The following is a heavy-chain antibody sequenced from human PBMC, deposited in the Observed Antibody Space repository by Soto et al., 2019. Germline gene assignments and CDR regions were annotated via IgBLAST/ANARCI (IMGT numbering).Heavy chain of an antibody. CDR2: ISWNSGSI. Sequence: GGSLRLSCAASGFTFDDYAMHWVRQAPGKGLEWDSGISWNSGSIGYADSVKGRFTISRDNAKNSLYLQMNSLRAEDTALYYCAKSARHYYYYMDVWGKGTTVTVSS. D-gene: IGHD6-6*01. CDR3: AKSARHYYYYMDV. V-gene: IGHV3-9*01. CDR1: GFTFDDYA. J-gene: IGHJ6*03.